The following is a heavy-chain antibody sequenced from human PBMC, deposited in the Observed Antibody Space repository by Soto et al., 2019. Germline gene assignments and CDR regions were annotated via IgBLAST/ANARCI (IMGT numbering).Heavy chain of an antibody. CDR3: ARDHHSYYDTSGYYAYFDF. D-gene: IGHD3-22*01. CDR1: GGSVNTAPYH. CDR2: IYYTGST. V-gene: IGHV4-61*01. J-gene: IGHJ4*02. Sequence: SETLSLTCTVSGGSVNTAPYHWSWIRQSPRNGLEWIGNIYYTGSTNYTPSFESRVAISLDTSNNQFSLRLTSLTAADTAVYFCARDHHSYYDTSGYYAYFDFWGQGTLVTVSS.